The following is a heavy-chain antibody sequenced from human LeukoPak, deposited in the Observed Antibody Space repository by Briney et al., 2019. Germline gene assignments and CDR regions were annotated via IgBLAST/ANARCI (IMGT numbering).Heavy chain of an antibody. D-gene: IGHD3-22*01. CDR3: AREAHYYDSSGSFDY. CDR1: GGTFSSYT. V-gene: IGHV1-69*04. CDR2: IIPILGIA. Sequence: ASVKVSCKASGGTFSSYTISWVRQAPGQGLEWMGRIIPILGIANYAQKLQGRVTITADKSTSTAYMELSSLRSEDTAVYYCAREAHYYDSSGSFDYWGQGTLVTVSS. J-gene: IGHJ4*02.